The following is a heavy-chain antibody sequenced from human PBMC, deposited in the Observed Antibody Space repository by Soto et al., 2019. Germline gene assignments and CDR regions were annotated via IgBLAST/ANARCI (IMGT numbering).Heavy chain of an antibody. D-gene: IGHD6-6*01. J-gene: IGHJ3*02. CDR1: GGSISSSNW. CDR3: ARRRRRIEAPKDAFDI. CDR2: IYHSGST. Sequence: QVQLQESGPGLVKPSGTLSLTCAVSGGSISSSNWWSWVRQPPGKGLEWIGEIYHSGSTNYNPSLKRRVTISVDKSKNQLSLKLSSVTAADTAVYYCARRRRRIEAPKDAFDIWGQGTMVTVSS. V-gene: IGHV4-4*02.